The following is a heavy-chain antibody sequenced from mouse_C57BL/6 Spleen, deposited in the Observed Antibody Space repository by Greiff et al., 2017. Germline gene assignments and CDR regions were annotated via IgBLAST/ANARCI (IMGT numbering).Heavy chain of an antibody. CDR1: GFNIKDAY. J-gene: IGHJ2*01. Sequence: VQLQQSGAELVRPGASVKLSCTASGFNIKDAYMHWVKQRPEQGLEWIGWIDPENGDTEYASKFQGKATITADTSSNTAYLQLSSLTSEDTAVYYCTTSPGMGYWGQGTTLTVSS. V-gene: IGHV14-4*01. D-gene: IGHD2-10*02. CDR2: IDPENGDT. CDR3: TTSPGMGY.